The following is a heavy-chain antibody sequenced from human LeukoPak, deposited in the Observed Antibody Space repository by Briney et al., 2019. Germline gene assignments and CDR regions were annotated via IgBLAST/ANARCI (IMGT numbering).Heavy chain of an antibody. CDR2: ISGSGGNT. V-gene: IGHV3-23*01. Sequence: GGSLRLSCAASGFTFSSYAMSWVRQAPGKGLEWASAISGSGGNTYYADSVKGRFTISRDNARNSLYLQMNSLRAEDTGVYYCARVAVADHWGQGTLVTVSS. CDR3: ARVAVADH. CDR1: GFTFSSYA. J-gene: IGHJ4*02. D-gene: IGHD6-19*01.